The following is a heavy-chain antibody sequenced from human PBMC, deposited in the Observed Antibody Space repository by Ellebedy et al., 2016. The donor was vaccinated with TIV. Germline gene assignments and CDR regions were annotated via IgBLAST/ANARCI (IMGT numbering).Heavy chain of an antibody. CDR2: ISSRGTTI. V-gene: IGHV3-48*03. J-gene: IGHJ5*02. CDR3: ARDGSGYSVS. CDR1: GFSFDSYE. D-gene: IGHD5/OR15-5a*01. Sequence: PGGSLRLSCAASGFSFDSYEMNWVRQAPGKGLEWLSYISSRGTTILYADSVKGRFTVSRDNAKSSLFLQMNSRGVEDTAVYYCARDGSGYSVSWGQGTLVTVSS.